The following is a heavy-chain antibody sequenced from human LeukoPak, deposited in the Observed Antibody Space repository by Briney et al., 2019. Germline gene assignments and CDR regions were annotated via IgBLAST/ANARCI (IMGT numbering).Heavy chain of an antibody. CDR3: AKDLYYGSGSKFDD. Sequence: GGSLRPSCAASGFTFSTYAMGWVRQAPGKGLEWVSFISGSGTSTYYADSVKGRFTISRDNSKNTLSLQMNSLRAEDTAVYYCAKDLYYGSGSKFDDWGQGTLVTVSS. D-gene: IGHD3-10*01. CDR1: GFTFSTYA. V-gene: IGHV3-23*01. J-gene: IGHJ4*02. CDR2: ISGSGTST.